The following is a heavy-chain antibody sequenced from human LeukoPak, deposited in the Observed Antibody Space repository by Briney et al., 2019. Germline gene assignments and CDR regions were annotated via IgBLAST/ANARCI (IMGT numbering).Heavy chain of an antibody. CDR1: GGSFSGYY. V-gene: IGHV4-34*01. Sequence: SETLSLTCAVHGGSFSGYYWSWIRQPPGKGLEWIGEINHSGSTNYNPSPKSRVTISVDTSKNQFSLKLSSVTAADTAVYYCARHGSKVYYDFWSGYYRWFDPWGQGTLVTVSS. J-gene: IGHJ5*02. D-gene: IGHD3-3*01. CDR3: ARHGSKVYYDFWSGYYRWFDP. CDR2: INHSGST.